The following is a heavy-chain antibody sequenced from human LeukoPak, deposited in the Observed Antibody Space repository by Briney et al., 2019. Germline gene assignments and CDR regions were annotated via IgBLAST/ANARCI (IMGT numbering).Heavy chain of an antibody. CDR1: GGSISSYY. CDR2: IYYSGST. J-gene: IGHJ5*02. CDR3: ARDASFWSSGYLRRYNWFDP. D-gene: IGHD3-22*01. V-gene: IGHV4-59*01. Sequence: SETLSLTCTVSGGSISSYYWSWIRQPPGKGLEWIGYIYYSGSTNYNPSLKSRVTISVDTSKNQFSLKLSSVTAADTAVYYCARDASFWSSGYLRRYNWFDPWGQGTLVTVSS.